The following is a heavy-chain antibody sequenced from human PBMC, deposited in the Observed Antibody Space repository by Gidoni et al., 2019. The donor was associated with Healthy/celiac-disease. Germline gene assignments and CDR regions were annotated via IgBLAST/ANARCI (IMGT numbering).Heavy chain of an antibody. CDR3: ASLGIAVAGNYYYGMDV. V-gene: IGHV3-11*06. Sequence: QVQLVESGGGLVKPGGSLSLYCAASGFTFSDYYMSWIRQAPGKGLEWGSYISSSSSYTNYADSVKGRFTISRDNAKNSLYLQMNSLRADDTAVYYCASLGIAVAGNYYYGMDVWGQGTTVTVSS. CDR2: ISSSSSYT. CDR1: GFTFSDYY. D-gene: IGHD6-19*01. J-gene: IGHJ6*02.